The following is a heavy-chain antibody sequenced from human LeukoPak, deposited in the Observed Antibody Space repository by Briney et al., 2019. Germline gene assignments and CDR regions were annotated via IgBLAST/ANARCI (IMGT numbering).Heavy chain of an antibody. V-gene: IGHV3-74*01. CDR2: IKSDGSST. D-gene: IGHD3-22*01. Sequence: GGSLRLSCAASGFTFSSNWMHWVRQAPGKGLVWVSRIKSDGSSTSYADSVKGRFTISRDNAKNTLYLQMNSLKTEDTAVYYCTTIYDSSGYCAYWGQGTLVTVSS. CDR3: TTIYDSSGYCAY. J-gene: IGHJ4*02. CDR1: GFTFSSNW.